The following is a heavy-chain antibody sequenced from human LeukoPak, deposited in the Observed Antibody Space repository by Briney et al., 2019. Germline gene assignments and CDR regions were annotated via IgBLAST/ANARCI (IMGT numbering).Heavy chain of an antibody. CDR2: IHPNSGAT. CDR1: GYTFTGYY. V-gene: IGHV1-2*02. CDR3: ARNTAPGYGLDV. Sequence: ASVKVSCKASGYTFTGYYIHWVRQAPGQGVEWMGWIHPNSGATDYAQNFQGRVTMTRDTSISTAYMDLSRLRSDDTAVYYCARNTAPGYGLDVWGQGTPVTVSS. J-gene: IGHJ6*02. D-gene: IGHD5-18*01.